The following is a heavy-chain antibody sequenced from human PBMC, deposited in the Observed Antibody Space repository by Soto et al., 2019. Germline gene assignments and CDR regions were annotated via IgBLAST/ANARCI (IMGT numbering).Heavy chain of an antibody. J-gene: IGHJ3*02. CDR3: ARPVAVMGAFDI. Sequence: PGESLKISCKGSGYSFSSYWIGWVRQMPGKGLEWMGIIYPGDSNTRYSPSFQGQVAISADKSISTAYLQWSSLKASDTAMYYCARPVAVMGAFDIWGQGTMVTVSS. D-gene: IGHD2-21*01. V-gene: IGHV5-51*01. CDR1: GYSFSSYW. CDR2: IYPGDSNT.